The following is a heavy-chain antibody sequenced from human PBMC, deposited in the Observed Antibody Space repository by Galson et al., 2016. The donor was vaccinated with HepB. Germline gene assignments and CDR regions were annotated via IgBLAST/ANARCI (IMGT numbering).Heavy chain of an antibody. Sequence: SVKVSCKASGYTFTDYYIHWVRQAPGHGLEWVGRINPNGGLTNFAQKFQGRVILTRDKSSTTASMELSRLTSDDTALYYCARSNKVEGNFFGRRKGTGHFFLDVWGQGTLVTVSP. CDR3: ARSNKVEGNFFGRRKGTGHFFLDV. CDR1: GYTFTDYY. CDR2: INPNGGLT. V-gene: IGHV1-2*06. J-gene: IGHJ4*02. D-gene: IGHD3-3*01.